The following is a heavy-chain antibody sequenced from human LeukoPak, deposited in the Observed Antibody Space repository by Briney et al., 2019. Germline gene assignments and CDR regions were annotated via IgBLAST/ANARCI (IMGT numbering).Heavy chain of an antibody. CDR2: IYYSGNT. CDR3: AREGLHRSWFDP. V-gene: IGHV4-39*07. D-gene: IGHD2-15*01. CDR1: SGPISSSSYY. Sequence: PSETLSLTCTVSSGPISSSSYYWGWIRQPPGKGLEWIGSIYYSGNTYYNPSLKSRVTISLDTSKNQFSLNLTSVTAADTAVYYCAREGLHRSWFDPWGQGTLVTVSS. J-gene: IGHJ5*02.